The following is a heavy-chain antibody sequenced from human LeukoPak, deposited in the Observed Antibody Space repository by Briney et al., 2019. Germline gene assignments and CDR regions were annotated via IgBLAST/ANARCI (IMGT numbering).Heavy chain of an antibody. CDR2: IKSKTDGGTT. V-gene: IGHV3-15*01. CDR1: GFTFSNAW. Sequence: PRGSLRLSCAASGFTFSNAWMSWVRQAPGKRLEWVGRIKSKTDGGTTDYAAPVKGRFTISRDDSKNTLYLQMNSLKTEDTAVYYCTSYGDYFRGEGGNWFDPWGQGTLVTVSS. CDR3: TSYGDYFRGEGGNWFDP. J-gene: IGHJ5*02. D-gene: IGHD4-17*01.